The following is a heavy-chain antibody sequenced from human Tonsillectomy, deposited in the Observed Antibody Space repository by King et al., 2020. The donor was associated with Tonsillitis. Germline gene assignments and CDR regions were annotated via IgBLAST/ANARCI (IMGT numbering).Heavy chain of an antibody. CDR1: SYW. D-gene: IGHD2-2*01. CDR2: INSDGSST. J-gene: IGHJ4*02. Sequence: SYWMHLVRQAPGKGLVWVSRINSDGSSTSYADSVKDRFTISRDNAKNTLYLQMNSLRAEDTDVYYCAGVVTAATLDYWGQGTLVTVSS. CDR3: AGVVTAATLDY. V-gene: IGHV3-74*01.